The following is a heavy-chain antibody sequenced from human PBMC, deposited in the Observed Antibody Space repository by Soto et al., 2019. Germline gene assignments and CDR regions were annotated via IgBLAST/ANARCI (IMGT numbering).Heavy chain of an antibody. CDR2: INPNSGGT. D-gene: IGHD5-12*01. J-gene: IGHJ5*02. V-gene: IGHV1-2*02. CDR1: GYTFTVYY. CDR3: ARGGRDGYKKHNWLDP. Sequence: QVQLVQSGAEVKKPGASLKVSCKASGYTFTVYYIYWVRQAPGQGLEWMGWINPNSGGTDYAQKFQGRGTKTRDTSISTAYMELSRLTSDDTAVEYWARGGRDGYKKHNWLDPWGQGTLVTVSS.